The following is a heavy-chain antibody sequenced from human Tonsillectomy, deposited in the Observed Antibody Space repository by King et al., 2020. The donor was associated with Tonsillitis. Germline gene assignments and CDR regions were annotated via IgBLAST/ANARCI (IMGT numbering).Heavy chain of an antibody. CDR3: ARGGSYSGFGDAFDI. CDR1: GFTCSSYA. D-gene: IGHD5-12*01. V-gene: IGHV3-30*01. J-gene: IGHJ3*02. CDR2: RSDNRNNK. Sequence: VQMVESGGGVVRPGGSLRLSCAAAGFTCSSYAMHWGRQAPGKGLEWGAGRSDNRNNKYCADSVKGRFTLSRDISKNTLYLQMNSLGAGDTALYYCARGGSYSGFGDAFDIWGQGTMVTVSS.